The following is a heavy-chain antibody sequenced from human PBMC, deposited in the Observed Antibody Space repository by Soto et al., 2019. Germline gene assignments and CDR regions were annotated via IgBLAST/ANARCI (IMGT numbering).Heavy chain of an antibody. CDR1: GYTFTSYG. CDR3: ARDYGDYEAYNWFDP. J-gene: IGHJ5*02. Sequence: ASVKVSCKASGYTFTSYGISWVRQAPGQGLEWIGWISAYNGNTNYAQKLQGRVTMTTDTSTSTAYMELRSLRSDDTAVYYCARDYGDYEAYNWFDPWGQGTLVTVSS. D-gene: IGHD4-17*01. V-gene: IGHV1-18*01. CDR2: ISAYNGNT.